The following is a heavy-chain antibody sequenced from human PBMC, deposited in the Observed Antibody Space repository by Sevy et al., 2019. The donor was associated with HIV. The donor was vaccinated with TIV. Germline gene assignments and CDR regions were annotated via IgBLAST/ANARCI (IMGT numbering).Heavy chain of an antibody. Sequence: ASVKVSCTTSGSTFSGYYIQWLRQAPGQGPEWMGRINPHSGDTKYASKFQGRVTMTRDTSIKTAYMELTRLTSDDTAMYYCAGQVSGWYNWFGPWGQGTLVTVSS. CDR1: GSTFSGYY. J-gene: IGHJ5*02. CDR2: INPHSGDT. D-gene: IGHD6-19*01. CDR3: AGQVSGWYNWFGP. V-gene: IGHV1-2*06.